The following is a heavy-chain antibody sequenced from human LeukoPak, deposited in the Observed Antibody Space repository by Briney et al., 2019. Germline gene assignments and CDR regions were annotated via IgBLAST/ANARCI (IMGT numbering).Heavy chain of an antibody. D-gene: IGHD3-3*02. CDR1: GGSFSGYY. J-gene: IGHJ4*02. CDR3: ARGQFWSGYSI. CDR2: INHGRST. Sequence: SETLSLTCAVSGGSFSGYYWSWIRQPPGKGLEWIGEINHGRSTNYNPSLKSRVTMSVDTSKNQFSLKLSSVTAADTAIYYCARGQFWSGYSIWGQGALVTVSS. V-gene: IGHV4-34*01.